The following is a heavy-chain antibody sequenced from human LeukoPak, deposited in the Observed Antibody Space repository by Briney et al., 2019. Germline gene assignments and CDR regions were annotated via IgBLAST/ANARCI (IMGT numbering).Heavy chain of an antibody. D-gene: IGHD7-27*01. V-gene: IGHV3-23*01. CDR2: ISGSGAAT. Sequence: GGSLRLSCAASGFAFSTYGMSWVRQAPGKGPEWVSAISGSGAATYYADSMKGRFTISRDNSKNTLYLQINSLRAEDTALYYCAKDLSWGLDYWGLGTLVTVSS. CDR1: GFAFSTYG. J-gene: IGHJ4*02. CDR3: AKDLSWGLDY.